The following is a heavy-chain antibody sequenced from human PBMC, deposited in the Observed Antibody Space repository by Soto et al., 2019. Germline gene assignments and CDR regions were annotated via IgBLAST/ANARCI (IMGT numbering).Heavy chain of an antibody. CDR2: ISAYNGNT. Sequence: QVQLVQSGAEVKKPGASVKVSCKASGYTFTSYGISWVRQAPGQGLEWMGWISAYNGNTNYAQKLQGRVTMTTDTATSTAYMELRSLRSDDTAVYYCASSPTATYGDYGWFDPWGQGTLVTVSS. D-gene: IGHD4-17*01. V-gene: IGHV1-18*01. CDR3: ASSPTATYGDYGWFDP. CDR1: GYTFTSYG. J-gene: IGHJ5*02.